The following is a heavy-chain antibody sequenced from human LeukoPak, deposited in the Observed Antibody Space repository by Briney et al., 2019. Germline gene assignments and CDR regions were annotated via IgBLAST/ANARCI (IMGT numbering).Heavy chain of an antibody. CDR3: ARSSIPIRPGYYMDV. CDR2: IYSGGST. Sequence: GGSLRLSCAASGFTVSSNYMSWVRQAPGKGLEWASVIYSGGSTYYADSVKGRFTISRDNSKNTLYLQMNSLRAEDTAVYYCARSSIPIRPGYYMDVWGKGTTVTVSS. J-gene: IGHJ6*03. D-gene: IGHD2-21*01. CDR1: GFTVSSNY. V-gene: IGHV3-53*01.